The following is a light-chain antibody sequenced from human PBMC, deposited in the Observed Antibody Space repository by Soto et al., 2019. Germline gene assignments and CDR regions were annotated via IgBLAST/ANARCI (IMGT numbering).Light chain of an antibody. CDR1: NIGSKS. Sequence: SYELTQPPSVSVAPGKTARITCGGNNIGSKSVHWYQQKPGQAPVLVIYYDSDRPSGIPERFSGSNSGNTATLTISRVEAGDGADYYCQGWDSSSDPPCVVFGGGTKLTVL. J-gene: IGLJ2*01. CDR2: YDS. CDR3: QGWDSSSDPPCVV. V-gene: IGLV3-21*04.